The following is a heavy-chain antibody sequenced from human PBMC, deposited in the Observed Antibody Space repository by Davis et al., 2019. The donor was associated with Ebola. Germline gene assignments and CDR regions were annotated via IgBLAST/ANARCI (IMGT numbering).Heavy chain of an antibody. D-gene: IGHD6-19*01. J-gene: IGHJ5*02. CDR3: ARHRIGYSSGWYYNWFDP. CDR2: IKQDGSEK. Sequence: GESLKISCTASGFTFSSYAMSWVRQAPGKGLEWVANIKQDGSEKYYVDSVKGRFTISRDNAKNSLYLQMNSLRAEDTAVYYCARHRIGYSSGWYYNWFDPWGQGTLVTVSS. V-gene: IGHV3-7*01. CDR1: GFTFSSYA.